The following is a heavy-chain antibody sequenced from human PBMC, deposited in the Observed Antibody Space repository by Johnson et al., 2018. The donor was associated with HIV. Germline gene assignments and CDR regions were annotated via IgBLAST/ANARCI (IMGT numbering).Heavy chain of an antibody. J-gene: IGHJ3*02. CDR3: TTAIFGVIVHAFDI. CDR1: GFTFSHAW. CDR2: IESKTDGGTA. Sequence: VQLVESGGGLVKPGGSLRLSCAASGFTFSHAWMSWVRQAPGKGLEWVGHIESKTDGGTADYAAPLKDSFTISRDDSKSTLYLQMNSLKTEDTAVYCCTTAIFGVIVHAFDIWGQGTMVTVSS. V-gene: IGHV3-15*04. D-gene: IGHD3-3*01.